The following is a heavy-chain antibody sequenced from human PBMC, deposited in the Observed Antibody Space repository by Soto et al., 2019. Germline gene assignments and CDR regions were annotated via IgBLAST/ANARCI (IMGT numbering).Heavy chain of an antibody. Sequence: ASVKVSCKASGNTFTNFGVTWVRQAPGQGLEWMGWINAYTDDPNYAQKFQGRVTMTIDTSTSTAYLDLRSLTPDDTAVYYCARVIPGAEAWFDPWGQGTLVTVSS. V-gene: IGHV1-18*01. J-gene: IGHJ5*02. CDR1: GNTFTNFG. CDR3: ARVIPGAEAWFDP. D-gene: IGHD2-2*01. CDR2: INAYTDDP.